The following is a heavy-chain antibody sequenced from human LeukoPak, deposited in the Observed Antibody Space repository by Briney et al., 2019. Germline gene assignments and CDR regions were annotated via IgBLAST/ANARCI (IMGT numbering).Heavy chain of an antibody. Sequence: GGSLRLSCAASGFTFSSYDMHWVRQATGKGLEWVSAIGTAGDTYYPGSVKGRFTISRENAKNALYLQMNSLRAGDTAVYYFARGPLQGPIVYWGQGTVVTVSS. CDR3: ARGPLQGPIVY. J-gene: IGHJ4*02. CDR1: GFTFSSYD. CDR2: IGTAGDT. V-gene: IGHV3-13*01. D-gene: IGHD4-11*01.